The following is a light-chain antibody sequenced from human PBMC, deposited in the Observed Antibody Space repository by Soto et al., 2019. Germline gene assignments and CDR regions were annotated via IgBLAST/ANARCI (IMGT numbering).Light chain of an antibody. J-gene: IGKJ4*01. CDR1: QDIGNY. Sequence: DIQMTQSPSSLSASVGDRVTITCQASQDIGNYLSWYQQKPGKAPKLLIYDASNLETGVPSRFSGSGSGTDFTFPISGLQPEDLATYYCQQYDNLPLTFGGGTKVEIK. CDR2: DAS. CDR3: QQYDNLPLT. V-gene: IGKV1-33*01.